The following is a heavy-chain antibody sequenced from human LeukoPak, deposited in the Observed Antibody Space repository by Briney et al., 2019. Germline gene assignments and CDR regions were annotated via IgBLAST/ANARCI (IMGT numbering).Heavy chain of an antibody. D-gene: IGHD5-18*01. CDR2: IYYSGST. CDR3: ARDTAMVYFDY. V-gene: IGHV4-59*01. J-gene: IGHJ4*02. Sequence: SETLSLTCTVSGGSISSYYWSWIRQPPGKGLEWIGYIYYSGSTNYNPPLKSRVTISVDTSKNQFSLKLSSVTAADTAVYYCARDTAMVYFDYWGQGTLVTVSS. CDR1: GGSISSYY.